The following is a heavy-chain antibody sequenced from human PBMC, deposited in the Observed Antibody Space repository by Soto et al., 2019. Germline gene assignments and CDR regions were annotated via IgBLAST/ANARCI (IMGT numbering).Heavy chain of an antibody. J-gene: IGHJ4*02. CDR1: GFTFNNYA. Sequence: EVQLLESGGGLVQPGGSLRLSCAASGFTFNNYAMTWVRQAPGKGLEWVSAISGGGDTTSYADSVNGRFTVSRDGSKNTLYLQMSSLRAEDTALYYCAKGLGGSGSLTPRVDCWGQGTLVTVSS. D-gene: IGHD3-10*01. CDR3: AKGLGGSGSLTPRVDC. V-gene: IGHV3-23*01. CDR2: ISGGGDTT.